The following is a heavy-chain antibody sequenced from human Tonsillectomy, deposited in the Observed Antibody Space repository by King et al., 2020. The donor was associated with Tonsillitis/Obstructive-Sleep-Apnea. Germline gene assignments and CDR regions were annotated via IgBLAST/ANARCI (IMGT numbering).Heavy chain of an antibody. CDR1: GFTFSSYW. Sequence: DVQLVESGGGLVQPGGSLRLSCAASGFTFSSYWMSWVRQAPGKGLEWVANIKQDGSEKYYVDSVKGRFTISRDNAKNSLHLQMNSLRAEDTAVYYCARGGYDSSGYYPLFDYWGQGTLVTVSS. V-gene: IGHV3-7*03. CDR3: ARGGYDSSGYYPLFDY. CDR2: IKQDGSEK. J-gene: IGHJ4*02. D-gene: IGHD3-22*01.